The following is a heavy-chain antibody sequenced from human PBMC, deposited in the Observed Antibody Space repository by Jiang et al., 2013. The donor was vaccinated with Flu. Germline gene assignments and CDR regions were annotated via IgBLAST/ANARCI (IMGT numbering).Heavy chain of an antibody. CDR1: AAPSAVLITP. V-gene: IGHV4-30-2*01. Sequence: KPSQTLSLTCAVSAAPSAVLITPGAGSGSHQGRAWSVLGTSIIWDHLLQPSLKSRVTISVDMSKNEFSLRLSSVTAADTAVYYCGRVKGVGVDDAFDIWGQGTMVTVSS. J-gene: IGHJ3*02. CDR3: GRVKGVGVDDAFDI. CDR2: SIIWDH. D-gene: IGHD3-3*01.